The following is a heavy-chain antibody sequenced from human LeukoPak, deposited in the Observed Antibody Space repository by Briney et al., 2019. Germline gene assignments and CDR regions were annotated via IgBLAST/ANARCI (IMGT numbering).Heavy chain of an antibody. CDR1: GFPFSTYG. CDR2: IWYDGGTK. CDR3: AKATYASSWNLYFDY. Sequence: GGSLRLSCAASGFPFSTYGMHWVRQAPGKGLEWVAVIWYDGGTKYYADSVKGRFTISRDNSKNTLYLQMNSLRAEDTAVYYCAKATYASSWNLYFDYWGQGTVVTVSS. V-gene: IGHV3-33*06. J-gene: IGHJ4*02. D-gene: IGHD6-13*01.